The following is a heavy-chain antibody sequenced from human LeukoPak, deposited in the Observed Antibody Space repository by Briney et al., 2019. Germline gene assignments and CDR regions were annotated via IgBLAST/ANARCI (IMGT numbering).Heavy chain of an antibody. CDR1: GGSMSSYY. CDR2: IYYSGST. CDR3: ARDDYGYFDY. Sequence: PSETLSLTCTASGGSMSSYYWSWIRQPPGKGLEWIGYIYYSGSTKYNPSLKSRVTISADTSKNQFSLKLSSVTAADTAVYYCARDDYGYFDYWDQGTLVIVSS. V-gene: IGHV4-59*01. D-gene: IGHD4-17*01. J-gene: IGHJ4*02.